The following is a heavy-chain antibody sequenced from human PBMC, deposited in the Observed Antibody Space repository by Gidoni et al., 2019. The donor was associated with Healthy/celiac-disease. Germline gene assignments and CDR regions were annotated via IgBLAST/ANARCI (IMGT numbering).Heavy chain of an antibody. D-gene: IGHD6-6*01. CDR2: IYYSGST. CDR1: GGSISSSSYY. J-gene: IGHJ4*02. CDR3: ARMAPRWLQLYYFDY. Sequence: QLQLQESGPGLGKPSETLSLTCTVSGGSISSSSYYWGWIRQPPGKGLEWIGSIYYSGSTYYNPSHKSRVTISVDTSKNQFSLKLSSVTAADTAVYYCARMAPRWLQLYYFDYWGQGTLVTVSS. V-gene: IGHV4-39*01.